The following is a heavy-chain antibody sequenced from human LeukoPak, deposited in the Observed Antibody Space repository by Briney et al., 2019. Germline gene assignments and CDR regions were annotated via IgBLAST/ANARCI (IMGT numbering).Heavy chain of an antibody. CDR1: GGTFSSYA. CDR3: VYYYDSSGYSPLGY. D-gene: IGHD3-22*01. J-gene: IGHJ4*02. V-gene: IGHV1-69*04. CDR2: IIPIFGIA. Sequence: GASVKVSFNASGGTFSSYAISWVRQAPGQGLEWMGRIIPIFGIANYAQKFQGRVTITADKSTSTAYMELSSLRSEDTAVYYCVYYYDSSGYSPLGYWGQGTLVTVSS.